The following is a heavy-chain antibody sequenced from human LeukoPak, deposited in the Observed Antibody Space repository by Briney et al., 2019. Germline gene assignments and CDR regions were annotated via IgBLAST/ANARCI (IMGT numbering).Heavy chain of an antibody. CDR1: GFTFSSYA. CDR3: AKGSRDYYDSSGYSLQDDAFDI. V-gene: IGHV3-23*01. Sequence: GGSLRLSCAASGFTFSSYAMGWVRQAPGKGPEWVSAISGSGGSTYYADSVKGRFTISRDNSKNTLYLQMNSLRAEDTAVYYCAKGSRDYYDSSGYSLQDDAFDIWGQGTMVTVSS. CDR2: ISGSGGST. J-gene: IGHJ3*02. D-gene: IGHD3-22*01.